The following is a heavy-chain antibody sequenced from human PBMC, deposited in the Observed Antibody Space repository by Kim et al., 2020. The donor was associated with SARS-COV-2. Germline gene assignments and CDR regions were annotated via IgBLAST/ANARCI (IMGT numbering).Heavy chain of an antibody. CDR2: IYSGGST. Sequence: GGSLRLSCAASGFTVSSNYMSWVRQAPGKGLEWVSVIYSGGSTYYADSVKGRFTISRDNSKNTLYLQMNSLRAGDTAVYYCSRDRCSSTSCPDAFDIWGQGTMVTVSS. CDR3: SRDRCSSTSCPDAFDI. CDR1: GFTVSSNY. J-gene: IGHJ3*02. V-gene: IGHV3-53*01. D-gene: IGHD2-2*01.